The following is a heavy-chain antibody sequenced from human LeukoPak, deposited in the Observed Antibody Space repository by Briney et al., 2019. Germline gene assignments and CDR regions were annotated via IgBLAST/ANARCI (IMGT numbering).Heavy chain of an antibody. D-gene: IGHD5-18*01. CDR3: ARKRGYSYGRQFSGFDP. V-gene: IGHV4-34*01. CDR2: INHSGST. CDR1: GGSFSGYY. J-gene: IGHJ5*02. Sequence: SETLSLTCAVYGGSFSGYYWSWIRQPPGKGLEWIGEINHSGSTNYNPSLKSRVTISVDTSKNQFSLKLSSVTAADTAVYYCARKRGYSYGRQFSGFDPWGQGTLVTLSS.